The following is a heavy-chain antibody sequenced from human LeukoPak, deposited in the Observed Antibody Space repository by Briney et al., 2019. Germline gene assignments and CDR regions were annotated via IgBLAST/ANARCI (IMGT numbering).Heavy chain of an antibody. CDR2: ISYDGSNK. CDR3: ALGRGDY. J-gene: IGHJ4*02. D-gene: IGHD7-27*01. Sequence: GGSLRLSCAASGFTFSSYAMHWVRQAPGKGLEGVAVISYDGSNKYYADSVKGRFTISRDNPKNTLYLQMNSLRAEDTAVYYCALGRGDYWGQGTLVTVSS. CDR1: GFTFSSYA. V-gene: IGHV3-30-3*01.